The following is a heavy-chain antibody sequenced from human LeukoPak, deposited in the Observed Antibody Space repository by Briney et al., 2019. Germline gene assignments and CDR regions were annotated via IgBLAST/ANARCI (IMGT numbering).Heavy chain of an antibody. Sequence: SSETLSLTCTVSGYSISSGYYWGWIRQPPGKGLEWIGSIYHSGSTYYNPSLKSRVSISVDTSKDQFSLNLPSVTAAATAGYYCARDFVLMVYVDWGQGTLVTVSS. CDR2: IYHSGST. CDR3: ARDFVLMVYVD. D-gene: IGHD2-8*01. J-gene: IGHJ4*02. CDR1: GYSISSGYY. V-gene: IGHV4-38-2*02.